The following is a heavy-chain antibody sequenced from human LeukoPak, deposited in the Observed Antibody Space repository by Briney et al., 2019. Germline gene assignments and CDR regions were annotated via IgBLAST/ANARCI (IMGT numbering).Heavy chain of an antibody. CDR2: ISYDGSNK. Sequence: GGSLRLSCAASGFTFSSYGMHWVRQAPGKGLEWVAVISYDGSNKYYADSVKGRFTISRDNSKNTLYLQMNSLRAEDTAVYYCTKGTMIRGVSYHYYGMDVWGQGTTVTVSS. V-gene: IGHV3-30*18. CDR1: GFTFSSYG. D-gene: IGHD3-10*01. J-gene: IGHJ6*02. CDR3: TKGTMIRGVSYHYYGMDV.